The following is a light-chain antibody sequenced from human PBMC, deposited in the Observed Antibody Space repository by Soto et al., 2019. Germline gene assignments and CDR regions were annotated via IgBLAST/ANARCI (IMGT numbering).Light chain of an antibody. Sequence: QSVLTQPPSVSAAPGQKVTISCSGSSSNIGNNYVSWYQQLPGTAPKLLIYDNNNRHSGIPDRFSGCKSGTSATLGITGLQTGDEADYYCGTWDSSLSAVVFGGGTKLTVL. CDR2: DNN. CDR1: SSNIGNNY. J-gene: IGLJ2*01. V-gene: IGLV1-51*01. CDR3: GTWDSSLSAVV.